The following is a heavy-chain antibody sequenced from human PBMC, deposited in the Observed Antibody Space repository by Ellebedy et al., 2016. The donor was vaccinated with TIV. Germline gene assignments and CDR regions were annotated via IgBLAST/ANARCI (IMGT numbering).Heavy chain of an antibody. D-gene: IGHD6-19*01. V-gene: IGHV4-59*12. CDR3: ARELSGSDHFDY. J-gene: IGHJ4*02. CDR2: IYYSGST. Sequence: MPSETLSLTCTVSGGSISSYYWSRIRQPPGKGLEWIGYIYYSGSTNYNPSLKSRVTISVDTSKNQFSLKLSSVTAADTAVYYCARELSGSDHFDYWGQGTLVTVSS. CDR1: GGSISSYY.